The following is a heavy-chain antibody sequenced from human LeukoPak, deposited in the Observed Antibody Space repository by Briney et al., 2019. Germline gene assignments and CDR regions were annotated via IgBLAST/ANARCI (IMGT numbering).Heavy chain of an antibody. Sequence: ASVKVSCKASGYTFTSYYMHWVRQAPGQGLEWMGIINPSGGSTSYAQKFQGRVTMTRDTSTSTVYMELSSLRSEDTAVYYCARGLLDYGDYANWYFDLWGRGTLVTVSS. CDR1: GYTFTSYY. V-gene: IGHV1-46*01. D-gene: IGHD4-17*01. J-gene: IGHJ2*01. CDR3: ARGLLDYGDYANWYFDL. CDR2: INPSGGST.